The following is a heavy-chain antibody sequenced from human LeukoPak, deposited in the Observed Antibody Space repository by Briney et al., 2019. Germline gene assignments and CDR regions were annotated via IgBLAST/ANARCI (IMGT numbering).Heavy chain of an antibody. Sequence: GGSLRLSCAVSGITLSNYGMSWVRQAPGKGLEWVSYISAIDSTTYYADSVKGRFTISRDNAKNSLYLQMNSLRVEDTAVYHCERGLASSNWPHWFDPWGQGTLVSVSS. CDR1: GITLSNYG. CDR3: ERGLASSNWPHWFDP. CDR2: ISAIDSTT. D-gene: IGHD6-13*01. V-gene: IGHV3-48*04. J-gene: IGHJ5*02.